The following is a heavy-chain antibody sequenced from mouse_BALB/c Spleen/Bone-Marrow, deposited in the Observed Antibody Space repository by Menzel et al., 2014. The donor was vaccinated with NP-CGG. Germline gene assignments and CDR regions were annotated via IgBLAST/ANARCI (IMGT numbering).Heavy chain of an antibody. CDR3: TRSGGYYFDY. J-gene: IGHJ2*01. Sequence: QVQLVESGAELVRPGASVKLSCKASGYTFTSYWINWVKQRPGQGLEWIGNIYPSDSYTNYNQKFKDKATLTVDKSSSTAYMQLSSPTSEDSAVYYCTRSGGYYFDYWGQGTTLTVSS. CDR1: GYTFTSYW. V-gene: IGHV1-69*02. CDR2: IYPSDSYT.